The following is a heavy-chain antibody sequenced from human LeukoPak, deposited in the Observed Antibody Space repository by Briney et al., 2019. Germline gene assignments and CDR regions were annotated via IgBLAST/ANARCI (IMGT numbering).Heavy chain of an antibody. CDR3: ARGGSLGIAA. D-gene: IGHD6-13*01. J-gene: IGHJ5*02. Sequence: PSETLSLTCTVSGGSISSSSYYWGWIRQPPGKGLEWIGSIYYSGSTYYNPSLKSRVTISVDTSKNQFSLKLSSVTAADTAVYYCARGGSLGIAAWGQGTLVTVSS. CDR2: IYYSGST. CDR1: GGSISSSSYY. V-gene: IGHV4-39*01.